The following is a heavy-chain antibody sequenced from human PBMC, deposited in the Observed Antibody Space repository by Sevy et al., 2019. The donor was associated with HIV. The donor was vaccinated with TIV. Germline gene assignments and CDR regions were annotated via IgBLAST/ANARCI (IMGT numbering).Heavy chain of an antibody. J-gene: IGHJ4*02. CDR3: ATPGGWYDEG. D-gene: IGHD6-19*01. Sequence: SETLSLTCTVSGGSISSSSYYWGWIRQPPGKGLEWIGSIYYSGSTYYNPSLKSRVTISVDTSKNQFSLKLSSVTAADTAVSYCATPGGWYDEGWGQGTLVTVSS. V-gene: IGHV4-39*01. CDR2: IYYSGST. CDR1: GGSISSSSYY.